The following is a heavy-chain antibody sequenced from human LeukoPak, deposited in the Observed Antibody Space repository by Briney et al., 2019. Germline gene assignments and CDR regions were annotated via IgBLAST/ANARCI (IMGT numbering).Heavy chain of an antibody. J-gene: IGHJ4*02. CDR3: ARWYSSGWAFDY. V-gene: IGHV4-59*08. CDR2: IHYSGST. D-gene: IGHD6-19*01. Sequence: PSETLSLTCTVSGGTISSYYWNWIRQLPGKGLEWIGYIHYSGSTKYNPSLKSRVTISVDTSKNQFSLKLSSVTAADTAVYYCARWYSSGWAFDYWGQGTLVTVSS. CDR1: GGTISSYY.